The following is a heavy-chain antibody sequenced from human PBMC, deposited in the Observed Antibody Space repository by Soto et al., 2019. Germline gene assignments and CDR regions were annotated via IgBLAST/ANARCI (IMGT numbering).Heavy chain of an antibody. D-gene: IGHD3-3*01. CDR3: ARDQVTIFVSGNYYGMDV. V-gene: IGHV1-18*01. CDR1: GYTFTSYG. CDR2: ISAYNGNT. J-gene: IGHJ6*02. Sequence: QVQLVQSGAEVKKPGASVKVSCKASGYTFTSYGISWVRQAPGQGLEWMGWISAYNGNTNYAQKLQGRVTMTTDTSTSTAYMELRSLRSDVTAVYYCARDQVTIFVSGNYYGMDVWGQGTTVTVSS.